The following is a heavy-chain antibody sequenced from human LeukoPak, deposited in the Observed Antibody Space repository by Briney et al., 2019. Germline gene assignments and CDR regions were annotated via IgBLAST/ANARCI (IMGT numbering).Heavy chain of an antibody. J-gene: IGHJ6*02. Sequence: GGSLRLSCAASGFTFSTYDIHWVRQAPGKGLEWVAVISYDGTNKNYADSVKGRFTISRDDAKNSLYLQMSSLRVEDTAIYYCAKDVPHYYETSHGMDVWGQGTTVTVS. V-gene: IGHV3-30*07. CDR2: ISYDGTNK. CDR1: GFTFSTYD. CDR3: AKDVPHYYETSHGMDV. D-gene: IGHD3-22*01.